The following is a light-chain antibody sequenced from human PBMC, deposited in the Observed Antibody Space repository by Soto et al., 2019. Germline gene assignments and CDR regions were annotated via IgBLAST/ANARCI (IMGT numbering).Light chain of an antibody. CDR2: RVS. V-gene: IGKV2-30*01. Sequence: EVVLTQTPLSLPVSLGQPASLSCRSSQSLVYTDGDTHLTWFQQRPGQPPRRLIYRVSKRDSGVPDRFSGSGSGTDFTLTISSLQAEDVAVYYCQQYYSTPPWTFGQGGMVDI. J-gene: IGKJ1*01. CDR1: QSLVYTDGDTH. CDR3: QQYYSTPPWT.